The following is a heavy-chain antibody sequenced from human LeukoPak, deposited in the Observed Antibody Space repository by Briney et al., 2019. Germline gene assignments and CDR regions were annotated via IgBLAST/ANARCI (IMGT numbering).Heavy chain of an antibody. J-gene: IGHJ4*02. CDR2: IRYDGSNK. CDR3: ARDMKIVVVPAAIKGFDY. Sequence: PGGSLRLSCAASGFTFNSYGMHWVRQAPGKGLEWVAFIRYDGSNKYYADSVRGRFTISRDNSKNTLYLQMNSLRAEDTAAYYCARDMKIVVVPAAIKGFDYWGQGTLVTVSS. V-gene: IGHV3-30*02. CDR1: GFTFNSYG. D-gene: IGHD2-2*02.